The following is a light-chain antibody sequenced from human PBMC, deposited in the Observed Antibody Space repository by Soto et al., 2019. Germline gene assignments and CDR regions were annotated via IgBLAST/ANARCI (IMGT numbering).Light chain of an antibody. V-gene: IGLV2-8*01. J-gene: IGLJ1*01. Sequence: QSALTQPPSASGSPGQSVSISCTGTRSALGGYNDVSWYQQHPDKAPQHVIYGVNKRPTGVPDRLSGSKSGHSASLTVSRILAEDEANHFCSSFAVSSTGFATGTKVT. CDR2: GVN. CDR3: SSFAVSSTG. CDR1: RSALGGYND.